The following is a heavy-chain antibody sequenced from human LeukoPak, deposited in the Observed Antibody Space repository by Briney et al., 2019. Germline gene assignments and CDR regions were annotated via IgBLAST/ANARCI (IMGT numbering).Heavy chain of an antibody. J-gene: IGHJ5*02. CDR2: ISSSSSYI. Sequence: PGGSLRLSCAASGFTFSSYSMNWVRQAPGKGLEWVSSISSSSSYIYYADSVKGRFTISRDNSKNTLYLQMNSLRAEDTAVYYCAKVGSTVLFDPWGQGTLVTVSS. CDR3: AKVGSTVLFDP. D-gene: IGHD4-17*01. V-gene: IGHV3-21*04. CDR1: GFTFSSYS.